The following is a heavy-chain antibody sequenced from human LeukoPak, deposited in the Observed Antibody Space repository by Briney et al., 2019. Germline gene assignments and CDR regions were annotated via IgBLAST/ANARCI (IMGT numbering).Heavy chain of an antibody. CDR1: GFTFSSYE. Sequence: GGSLRLSCAASGFTFSSYEMNWVRQAPGKGLEWVSYISSSGSTIYYADSVKGRFTISRDNAKNSLYLQMNRLRAEDTAVYYCAELGITMIGGVWGKGTTVTISS. J-gene: IGHJ6*04. D-gene: IGHD3-10*02. CDR2: ISSSGSTI. V-gene: IGHV3-48*03. CDR3: AELGITMIGGV.